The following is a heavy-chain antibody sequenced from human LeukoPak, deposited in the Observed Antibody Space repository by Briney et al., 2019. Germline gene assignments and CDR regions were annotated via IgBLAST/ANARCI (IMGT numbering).Heavy chain of an antibody. CDR1: GFTFSSYG. CDR3: ARDRRGYYDSSGYHY. Sequence: QPGGPLRLSCAASGFTFSSYGMSWVRQAPGKGLEWVANIKQDGSKKYYVDSVKGRFTISRDNAKNSLYLQMNSLRAEDTAVYYCARDRRGYYDSSGYHYWGQGTLVTVSS. CDR2: IKQDGSKK. V-gene: IGHV3-7*01. D-gene: IGHD3-22*01. J-gene: IGHJ4*02.